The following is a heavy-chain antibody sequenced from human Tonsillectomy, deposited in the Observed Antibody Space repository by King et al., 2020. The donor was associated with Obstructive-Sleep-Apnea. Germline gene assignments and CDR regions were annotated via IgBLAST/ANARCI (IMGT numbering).Heavy chain of an antibody. CDR2: ISYDGSNK. V-gene: IGHV3-30*04. J-gene: IGHJ4*02. CDR1: GFTFSSYA. D-gene: IGHD3-22*01. Sequence: VQLVESGGGVVQPGRSLRLSCAASGFTFSSYAIHWVRQAPGKGLEWVAVISYDGSNKYYADSVKGRFTISRDLCKNTLYLQMNSLRTEDTAVYYCARGDGSGYYVYWGQGTLVTVSS. CDR3: ARGDGSGYYVY.